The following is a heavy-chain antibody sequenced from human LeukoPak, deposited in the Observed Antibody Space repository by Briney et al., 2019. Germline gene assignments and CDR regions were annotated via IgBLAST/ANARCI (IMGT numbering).Heavy chain of an antibody. Sequence: PGGSLRLSCAGSGFTFSNYWMSWVRQAPGQGLEWVANIKEDGSAKYYVDSVKGRFIISRDNTKNPLYLQMNSLRIEDTAVYYCVPHLSSGGYSVFHNWGQGTGVTVSS. J-gene: IGHJ4*02. CDR2: IKEDGSAK. CDR1: GFTFSNYW. V-gene: IGHV3-7*01. CDR3: VPHLSSGGYSVFHN. D-gene: IGHD1-26*01.